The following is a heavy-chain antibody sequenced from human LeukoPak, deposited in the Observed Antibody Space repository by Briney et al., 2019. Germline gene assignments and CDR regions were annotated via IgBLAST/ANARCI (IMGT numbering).Heavy chain of an antibody. J-gene: IGHJ5*02. Sequence: GGSLRLSCAASGFTFDDYAMHWVRQAPGKGLEWVSGISWNSGSIGYADSVKGRFTISRDNAKNTLYLQMNSLRAEDTAVYYCAMLLAAAGKPMWFDPWGQGTPVTVSS. V-gene: IGHV3-9*01. CDR2: ISWNSGSI. CDR1: GFTFDDYA. CDR3: AMLLAAAGKPMWFDP. D-gene: IGHD6-13*01.